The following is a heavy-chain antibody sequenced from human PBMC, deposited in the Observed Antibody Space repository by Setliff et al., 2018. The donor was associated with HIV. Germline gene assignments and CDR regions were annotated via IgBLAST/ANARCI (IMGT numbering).Heavy chain of an antibody. V-gene: IGHV3-30*02. J-gene: IGHJ6*02. CDR3: AKDPVGWDYNYYGMDV. Sequence: GGSLRLSCAASGFSFSSFGIQWVRQAPGKGLEWVAFIRYDGGNKYYADSVKGRFTISRDNSKNTVYLEMNSLRGEDTAVYYCAKDPVGWDYNYYGMDVWGQGTTVTVSS. D-gene: IGHD2-2*03. CDR2: IRYDGGNK. CDR1: GFSFSSFG.